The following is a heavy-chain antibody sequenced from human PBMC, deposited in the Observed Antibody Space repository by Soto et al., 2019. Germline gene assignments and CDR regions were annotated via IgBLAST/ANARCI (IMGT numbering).Heavy chain of an antibody. J-gene: IGHJ4*02. CDR3: AKPYSSGWYYFDY. Sequence: ASVKVSCKVSGYTLTELSMHWVRQAPGKGLEWMGGFDPEDGETIYTQKFQGRVTMTEDTSTDTAYMELSSLRSEDTAVYYCAKPYSSGWYYFDYWGQGTLVTVSS. CDR2: FDPEDGET. D-gene: IGHD6-19*01. V-gene: IGHV1-24*01. CDR1: GYTLTELS.